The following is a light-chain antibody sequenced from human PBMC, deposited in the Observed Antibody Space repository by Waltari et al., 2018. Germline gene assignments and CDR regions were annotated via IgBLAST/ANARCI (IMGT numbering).Light chain of an antibody. J-gene: IGLJ3*02. CDR1: GSNIGAGYD. Sequence: QSVLTQPPSVSGAPGQKVTISCTGSGSNIGAGYDVHWYQQLPRAAPKLLIYGSTRRPLGGPDRFFGSTSGTSASLAITGLQAEDEGDYYCQSYDTSLSVVFGGGTKLTVL. CDR3: QSYDTSLSVV. CDR2: GST. V-gene: IGLV1-40*01.